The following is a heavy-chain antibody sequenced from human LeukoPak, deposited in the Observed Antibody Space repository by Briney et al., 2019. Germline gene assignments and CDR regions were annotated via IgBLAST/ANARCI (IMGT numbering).Heavy chain of an antibody. CDR1: GITFSTYG. CDR3: AKAAAAPGFDF. CDR2: ISYDGSNK. J-gene: IGHJ4*02. V-gene: IGHV3-30*18. D-gene: IGHD6-13*01. Sequence: GGSLRLSCAASGITFSTYGMHWVRQAPGKGLEWVAVISYDGSNKYYADSVKGRFTISRDNSKNTIYLQMNSLRAEDTALYYCAKAAAAPGFDFWGQGTLVTVSS.